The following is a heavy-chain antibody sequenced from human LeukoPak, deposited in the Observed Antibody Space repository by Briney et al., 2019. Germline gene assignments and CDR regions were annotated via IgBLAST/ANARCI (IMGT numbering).Heavy chain of an antibody. CDR3: ATDTGAAPRYGMDV. Sequence: SETLSLTCAVSGGSISSSNWWSWVRQPPGKGLEWIGEIYHSGSTNYNPSLKSRVTISVDKSKNQFSLKLSSVTAADTAVYYCATDTGAAPRYGMDVWGPGTTVTVSS. V-gene: IGHV4-4*02. D-gene: IGHD2-15*01. CDR1: GGSISSSNW. J-gene: IGHJ6*02. CDR2: IYHSGST.